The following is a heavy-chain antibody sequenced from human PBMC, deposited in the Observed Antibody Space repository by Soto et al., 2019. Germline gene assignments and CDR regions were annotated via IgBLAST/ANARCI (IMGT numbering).Heavy chain of an antibody. CDR3: ASFEYSSGWPLDY. Sequence: SETLSLTCTVSGGSISSSSYYWGWIRQPLGKGLEWIGSIYYSGSTYYNPSLKSRVTISVDTSKNQFSLKLSSVTAADTAVYYCASFEYSSGWPLDYWGQGTLVT. D-gene: IGHD6-19*01. CDR2: IYYSGST. J-gene: IGHJ4*02. V-gene: IGHV4-39*07. CDR1: GGSISSSSYY.